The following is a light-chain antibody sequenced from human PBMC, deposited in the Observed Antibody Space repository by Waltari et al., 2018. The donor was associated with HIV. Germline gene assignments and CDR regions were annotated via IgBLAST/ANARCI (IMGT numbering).Light chain of an antibody. CDR3: ATWDDSLSGPV. J-gene: IGLJ3*02. CDR1: SSNIGSNY. V-gene: IGLV1-47*01. Sequence: QSVLTQPPSASGTPGQRVAISCSGSSSNIGSNYVYWYQQLPGPAPKVLIYRSNQRPSGVPDRCSGSKSGTSASLAISALPSVDAADYSCATWDDSLSGPVFGGGTKLTVL. CDR2: RSN.